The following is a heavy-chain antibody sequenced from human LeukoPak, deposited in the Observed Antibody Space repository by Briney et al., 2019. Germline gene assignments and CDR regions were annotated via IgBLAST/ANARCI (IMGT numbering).Heavy chain of an antibody. D-gene: IGHD2-21*01. Sequence: ASGKVSCKASAYTFSGYYIHWVRQAPGQGLEWMGWTNFNSGGKIFAEKFQDRVTMARDTSISTAYMELSRLRSDDTAVYYCARQIVSGSMGCDFWGQGTLVTVSS. CDR3: ARQIVSGSMGCDF. V-gene: IGHV1-2*02. CDR2: TNFNSGGK. J-gene: IGHJ4*02. CDR1: AYTFSGYY.